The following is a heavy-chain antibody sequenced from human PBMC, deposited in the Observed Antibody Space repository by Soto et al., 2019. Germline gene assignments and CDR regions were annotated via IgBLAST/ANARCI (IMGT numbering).Heavy chain of an antibody. Sequence: ASVKVSCKASGYTFTSYGISWVRQAPGQGLEWVGWISAYNGNTNYAQKLQGRVTMTTDTSTSTAYMELRSLRSDDTAVYYCASDYYYDSSGYYVHYYYGMDVWGQGTTVTVSS. J-gene: IGHJ6*02. CDR1: GYTFTSYG. V-gene: IGHV1-18*01. CDR2: ISAYNGNT. D-gene: IGHD3-22*01. CDR3: ASDYYYDSSGYYVHYYYGMDV.